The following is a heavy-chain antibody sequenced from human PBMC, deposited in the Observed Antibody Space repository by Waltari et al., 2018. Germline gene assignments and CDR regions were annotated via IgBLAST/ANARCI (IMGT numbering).Heavy chain of an antibody. J-gene: IGHJ3*02. CDR1: GFTFDDYA. V-gene: IGHV3-9*01. Sequence: EVQLVESGGGLVQPGRSLRLSCAASGFTFDDYAMHCVRQAPGKGLEWVSGISWNSGSIGYADSVKGRFTISRDNAKNSLYLQMNSLRAEDTALYYCAKGSSWYRAFDIWGQGTMVTVSS. CDR3: AKGSSWYRAFDI. D-gene: IGHD6-13*01. CDR2: ISWNSGSI.